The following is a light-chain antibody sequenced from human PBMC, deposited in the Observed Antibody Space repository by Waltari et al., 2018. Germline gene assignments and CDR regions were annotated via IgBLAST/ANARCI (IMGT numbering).Light chain of an antibody. Sequence: DIQMTQSPSSLSASVGDRVTITCQASQPISKYVSSYQLKPGKAPKVLIYDASKLESGVPSRFSGDGSGTDFTFTISSLQPEDIATYFCQQYDNLLFTFGPGTRVDMK. CDR2: DAS. CDR1: QPISKY. J-gene: IGKJ3*01. CDR3: QQYDNLLFT. V-gene: IGKV1-33*01.